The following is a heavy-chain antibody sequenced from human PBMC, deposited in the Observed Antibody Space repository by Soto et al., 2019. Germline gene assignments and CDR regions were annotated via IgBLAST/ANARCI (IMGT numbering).Heavy chain of an antibody. D-gene: IGHD1-26*01. CDR1: GGSFSGYY. Sequence: SETLSLTCAVYGGSFSGYYWSWIRQPPGKGLEWIGEINHSGSTNYNPSLKSRVTISVDTSKNQFSLKLSSVTAADTAVYYCARGLWELTGDAFDIWGQGTMVTVSS. V-gene: IGHV4-34*01. CDR2: INHSGST. CDR3: ARGLWELTGDAFDI. J-gene: IGHJ3*02.